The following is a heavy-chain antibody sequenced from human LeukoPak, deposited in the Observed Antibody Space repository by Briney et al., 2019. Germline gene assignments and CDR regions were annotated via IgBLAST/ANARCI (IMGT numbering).Heavy chain of an antibody. J-gene: IGHJ4*02. CDR1: GGSLSSYY. CDR3: ASGPRTNWARFDY. V-gene: IGHV4-59*01. CDR2: IYHSGST. Sequence: KPSETLSLTCSVSGGSLSSYYWSWIRQPPGKGLEWIGYIYHSGSTNYNPSLKSRVTISVDTSKNQFSLKLSSVTAADTAVYYCASGPRTNWARFDYWGQGTQVTVSS. D-gene: IGHD1-1*01.